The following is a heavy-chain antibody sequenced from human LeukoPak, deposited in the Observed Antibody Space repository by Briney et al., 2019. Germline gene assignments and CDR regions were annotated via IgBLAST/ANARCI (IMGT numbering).Heavy chain of an antibody. CDR3: ARDGYGDSLDY. J-gene: IGHJ4*02. V-gene: IGHV3-74*01. D-gene: IGHD2-21*02. Sequence: PGGSLRLSCAASGFIFSSYWMRWVRQAPGKGLVWVSRVKSDGSTTTYADSVQGRFTISRDNAKNTLYLQMKSLRAEDTAVYYCARDGYGDSLDYWGRGTLVTVSS. CDR1: GFIFSSYW. CDR2: VKSDGSTT.